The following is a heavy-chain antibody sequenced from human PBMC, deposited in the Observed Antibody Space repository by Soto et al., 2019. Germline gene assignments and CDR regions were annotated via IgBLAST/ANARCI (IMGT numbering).Heavy chain of an antibody. CDR2: INPNSGGT. V-gene: IGHV1-2*02. CDR1: GYTFTGYY. CDR3: PREGGGGSYLDY. J-gene: IGHJ4*02. Sequence: QVQLVQSGAEVKKPGASVKVSCKASGYTFTGYYMHWVRQAPGQGLEWMGWINPNSGGTNYAQKFQGRVTTTRDTSIRQPYMGWRRRRSDDTAVYAWPREGGGGSYLDYWGQGTLVTVSS. D-gene: IGHD3-16*01.